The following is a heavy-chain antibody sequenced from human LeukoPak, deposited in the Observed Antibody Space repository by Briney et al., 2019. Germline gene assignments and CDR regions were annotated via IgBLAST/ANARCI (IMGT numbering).Heavy chain of an antibody. CDR3: ARDVRYCSSTSCLRYFDY. CDR1: GYTFTSYG. CDR2: ISAYNGNT. D-gene: IGHD2-2*01. J-gene: IGHJ4*02. V-gene: IGHV1-18*01. Sequence: ASVKVSCKASGYTFTSYGISWVRQAPGQGLEWMGWISAYNGNTNYAQKLQGRVTMTTDTSTSTAYMELRSLRSDDTAVYYCARDVRYCSSTSCLRYFDYWGQGTLVTVSS.